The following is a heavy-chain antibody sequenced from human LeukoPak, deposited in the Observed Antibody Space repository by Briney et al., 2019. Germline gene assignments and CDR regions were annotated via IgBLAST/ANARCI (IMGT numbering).Heavy chain of an antibody. J-gene: IGHJ5*02. CDR2: ISSSSSYI. V-gene: IGHV3-21*01. Sequence: GGSLRLSCAASGFTFSSYSMNWVRQAPGKGLEWVSSISSSSSYIYYADSVKGRFTISRDNAKNSLYLQMNSLRAEDTAVYYCARGQRITMVRGVIEGWFDPWGQGTLVTVSS. CDR3: ARGQRITMVRGVIEGWFDP. D-gene: IGHD3-10*01. CDR1: GFTFSSYS.